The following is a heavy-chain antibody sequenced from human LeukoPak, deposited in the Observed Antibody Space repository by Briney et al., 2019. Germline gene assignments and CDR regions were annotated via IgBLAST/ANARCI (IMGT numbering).Heavy chain of an antibody. D-gene: IGHD7-27*01. CDR2: ISSGSSSI. CDR1: GFTFSSYS. J-gene: IGHJ4*02. V-gene: IGHV3-21*01. Sequence: GGSLRLSCAASGFTFSSYSMNWVRQAPVKGLEWVSSISSGSSSIFYADSVKGRFTISRDNAKDSLYLQMNSLRAEDTAVYYCARDGDEDFFDYWGQGTLVTVSS. CDR3: ARDGDEDFFDY.